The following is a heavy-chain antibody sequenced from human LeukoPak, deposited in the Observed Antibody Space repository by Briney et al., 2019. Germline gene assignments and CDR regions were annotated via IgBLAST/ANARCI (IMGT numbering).Heavy chain of an antibody. CDR3: ARAQYGSGSYYIDY. CDR2: IYSGGST. V-gene: IGHV3-53*01. Sequence: QSGGSLRLSCAASGFTVSSNYMSWVRQAPGKGLEWVSVIYSGGSTYYADSVKGRFTISRDNSKNTLYLQMNSLRAEDTAVYYCARAQYGSGSYYIDYWGQGTLVTVSS. D-gene: IGHD3-10*01. CDR1: GFTVSSNY. J-gene: IGHJ4*02.